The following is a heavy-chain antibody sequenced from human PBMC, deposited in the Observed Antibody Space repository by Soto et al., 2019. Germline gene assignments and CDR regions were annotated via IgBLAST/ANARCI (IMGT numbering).Heavy chain of an antibody. V-gene: IGHV3-33*01. CDR3: ARTRYYYDSSGFDY. Sequence: GGSLRLSCAASGFTFSSYGMHWVRQAPGKGLEWVAVIWYDGSNKYYADSVKCRFTISRDNSKNTLYLQMNSMRAEDTVVYYCARTRYYYDSSGFDYWGQGTLVTVSS. CDR1: GFTFSSYG. CDR2: IWYDGSNK. J-gene: IGHJ4*02. D-gene: IGHD3-22*01.